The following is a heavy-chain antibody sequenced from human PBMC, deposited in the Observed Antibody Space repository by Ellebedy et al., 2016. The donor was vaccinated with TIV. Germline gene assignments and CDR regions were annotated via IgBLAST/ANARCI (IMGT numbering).Heavy chain of an antibody. CDR2: ISTSSRTI. CDR3: AIDRSSTSKLVPDY. Sequence: PGGSLRLSCAASGFSFRSYSMNWVRQAPGKGLEWVSSISTSSRTIYYADSVEGRFTISRDNAENSLYLQMNSLRDEDTAVYYCAIDRSSTSKLVPDYWGQGTLVTVSS. CDR1: GFSFRSYS. V-gene: IGHV3-48*02. J-gene: IGHJ4*02. D-gene: IGHD6-13*01.